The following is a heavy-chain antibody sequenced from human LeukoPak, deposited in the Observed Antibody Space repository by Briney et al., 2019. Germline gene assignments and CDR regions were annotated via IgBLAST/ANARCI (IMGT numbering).Heavy chain of an antibody. CDR1: GFTFSSYG. V-gene: IGHV3-30*03. D-gene: IGHD6-13*01. CDR3: ARIISSTWIIDY. J-gene: IGHJ4*02. Sequence: GRSLRLSCAASGFTFSSYGVHWVRQAPGRGLEGVAVISYDGSDKYYADSVKGRFTISRDNSKDTLYLEMNSLRAEDTAVYYCARIISSTWIIDYWGQGTLVTVSS. CDR2: ISYDGSDK.